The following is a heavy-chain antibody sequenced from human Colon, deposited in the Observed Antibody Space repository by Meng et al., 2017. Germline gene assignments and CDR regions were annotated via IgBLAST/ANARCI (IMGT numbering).Heavy chain of an antibody. CDR1: GGSISSSSYY. CDR2: IYYSGST. V-gene: IGHV4-39*07. Sequence: SETLSLPCTVSGGSISSSSYYWGWIRQPPGKGLEWIGSIYYSGSTYYNPSLKSRVTISVDTSKNQFSLKLSSVTAADTAVYYCARGRGGSTDYWGQGTLVTVSS. J-gene: IGHJ4*02. D-gene: IGHD3-10*01. CDR3: ARGRGGSTDY.